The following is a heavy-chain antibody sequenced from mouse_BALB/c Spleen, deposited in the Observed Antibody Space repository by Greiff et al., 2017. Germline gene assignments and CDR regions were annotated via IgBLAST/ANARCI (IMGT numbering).Heavy chain of an antibody. CDR2: IWGDGST. V-gene: IGHV2-6-7*01. D-gene: IGHD3-1*01. CDR1: GFSLTGYG. J-gene: IGHJ4*01. Sequence: VMLVESGPGLVAPSQSLSITCSVSGFSLTGYGLNWVRQPPGKGLEWLGMIWGDGSTDYNSALKSRLSISKDNSKSQVFLKMNSLQTDDTARYYCARRAKALDMDYWGQGTSVTVSS. CDR3: ARRAKALDMDY.